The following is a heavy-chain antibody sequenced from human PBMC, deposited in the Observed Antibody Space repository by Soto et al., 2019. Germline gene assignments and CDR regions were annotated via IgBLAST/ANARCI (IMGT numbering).Heavy chain of an antibody. J-gene: IGHJ4*02. D-gene: IGHD2-21*02. Sequence: QIQVVQSGAEVKEPGASVKVSCMASGYSSSNYYTHWVRQAPEQGLEWMGIVNPNGASTNYAQRFQGRVTLTRDTSTNTDYMELSRLTSDDTAVYFCASVTTIWSNWGQGTLVTVSS. CDR1: GYSSSNYY. V-gene: IGHV1-46*01. CDR2: VNPNGAST. CDR3: ASVTTIWSN.